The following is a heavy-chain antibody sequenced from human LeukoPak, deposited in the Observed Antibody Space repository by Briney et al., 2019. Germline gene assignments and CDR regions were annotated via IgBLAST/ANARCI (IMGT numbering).Heavy chain of an antibody. Sequence: GGSLRLSCAASGFTFSSYAMNWVRQAPGKGLEWVSAISGGGGTTYYADSVKGRFTISRDNSKDTLFLQMNSLRAEDTAVYYCAKDREGLSSGYDLEYFDYWGQGTLVTVSS. V-gene: IGHV3-23*01. D-gene: IGHD5-12*01. CDR3: AKDREGLSSGYDLEYFDY. CDR1: GFTFSSYA. CDR2: ISGGGGTT. J-gene: IGHJ4*02.